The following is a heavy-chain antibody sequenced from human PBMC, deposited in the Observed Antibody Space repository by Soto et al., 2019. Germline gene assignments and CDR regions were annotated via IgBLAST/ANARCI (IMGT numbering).Heavy chain of an antibody. CDR1: GFTFSTYG. Sequence: QVQLVESGGGVVQPGRSLRLSCAASGFTFSTYGMHWIRQAPGKGLEWVALIWSDGSNKYYADSVKGRFTISRDKSKKTQYLQMNSLGAEDTAVYYCVRVFDTYYFDLWGQGTMVTVSS. D-gene: IGHD3-3*01. CDR2: IWSDGSNK. J-gene: IGHJ4*02. CDR3: VRVFDTYYFDL. V-gene: IGHV3-33*01.